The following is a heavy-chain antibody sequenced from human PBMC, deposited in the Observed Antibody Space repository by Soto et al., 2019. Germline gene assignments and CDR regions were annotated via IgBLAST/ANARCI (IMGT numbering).Heavy chain of an antibody. Sequence: SETLSLTCTVPGGSISTSSHYWGWIRQPPGKGLEWIGYIYYSGSTYYNPSLKSRVTISVDTSKSQFSLKLSAVTAADTAVYYCASLFYYDSSGFYYFFDYWGQGTLVTVS. V-gene: IGHV4-39*01. J-gene: IGHJ4*02. D-gene: IGHD3-22*01. CDR1: GGSISTSSHY. CDR2: IYYSGST. CDR3: ASLFYYDSSGFYYFFDY.